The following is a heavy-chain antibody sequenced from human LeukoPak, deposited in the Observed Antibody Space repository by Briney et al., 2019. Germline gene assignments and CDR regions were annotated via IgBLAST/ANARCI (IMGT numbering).Heavy chain of an antibody. V-gene: IGHV4-4*07. Sequence: SETLSLTCTVSGGSISSYYWSWIRQPAGKGLEWIGRIYTSGSTNYNPSLKSRVTMSVDTSKNQFSLKLSSVTAADTAVYYCARVQWLVRSAYYYYYMDVWGKGTTVTVPS. CDR1: GGSISSYY. CDR3: ARVQWLVRSAYYYYYMDV. D-gene: IGHD6-19*01. CDR2: IYTSGST. J-gene: IGHJ6*03.